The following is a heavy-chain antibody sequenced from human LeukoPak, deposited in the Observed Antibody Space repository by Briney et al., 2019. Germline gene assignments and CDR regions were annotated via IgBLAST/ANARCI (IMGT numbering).Heavy chain of an antibody. CDR1: GFTFSDYY. CDR3: ARDLHCSSTSCYQGLARNFDY. D-gene: IGHD2-2*01. V-gene: IGHV3-11*04. CDR2: ISSSGSTI. J-gene: IGHJ4*02. Sequence: GGSLRLSCAASGFTFSDYYMSWIRQAPGKGLEWVSYISSSGSTIYYADSVKGRFTISRDNAKNSLYLQMNSLRAEDTAVYYCARDLHCSSTSCYQGLARNFDYWGQGTLVTVSS.